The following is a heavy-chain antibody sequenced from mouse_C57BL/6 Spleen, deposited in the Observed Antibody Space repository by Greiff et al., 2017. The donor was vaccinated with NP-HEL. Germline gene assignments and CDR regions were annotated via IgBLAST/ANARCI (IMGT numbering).Heavy chain of an antibody. D-gene: IGHD2-3*01. CDR3: ARRGYDGYTDY. CDR2: IYPGDGDT. Sequence: QVQLKESGPELVKPGASVKISCKASGYAFSSSWMNWVKQRPGKGLEWIGRIYPGDGDTNYNGKFKGKATLTADKSSSTAYMQLSSLTSEDSAVYFCARRGYDGYTDYWGQGTTLTVSS. CDR1: GYAFSSSW. J-gene: IGHJ2*01. V-gene: IGHV1-82*01.